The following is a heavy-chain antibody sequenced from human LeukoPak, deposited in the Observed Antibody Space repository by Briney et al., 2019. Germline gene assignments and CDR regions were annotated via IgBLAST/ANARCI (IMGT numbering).Heavy chain of an antibody. J-gene: IGHJ5*02. CDR1: GLTFSGHW. CDR2: IKSDGSTI. CDR3: ARSDWFDP. V-gene: IGHV3-74*01. Sequence: PGGSLRLSCAASGLTFSGHWMHWVRQAPGKGLVWVARIKSDGSTIGYADSVKGRFTISRDNAKNTLYLQMNSLRAEDTAVYYCARSDWFDPWGQGTLVTVSS. D-gene: IGHD2-21*01.